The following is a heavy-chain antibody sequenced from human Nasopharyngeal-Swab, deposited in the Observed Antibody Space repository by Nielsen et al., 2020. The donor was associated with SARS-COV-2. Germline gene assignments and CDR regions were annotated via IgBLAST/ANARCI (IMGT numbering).Heavy chain of an antibody. V-gene: IGHV3-23*01. CDR1: GFTFSSYA. CDR2: ISGSGGST. Sequence: GGSLRLSCAASGFTFSSYAMRWVRQAPGKGLEWVSAISGSGGSTYYADSVKGRFTISRDNSKNTLYLQMNSLRAEDTAVYYCAKEILMYDILKGAFDIWGQGTMVTVSS. D-gene: IGHD3-9*01. J-gene: IGHJ3*02. CDR3: AKEILMYDILKGAFDI.